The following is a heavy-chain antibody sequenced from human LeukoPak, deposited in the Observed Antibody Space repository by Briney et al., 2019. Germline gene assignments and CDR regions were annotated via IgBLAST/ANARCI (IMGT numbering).Heavy chain of an antibody. CDR3: ARDYRGSFDP. V-gene: IGHV4-61*01. Sequence: SETLSLTCTVSGGSVSSGSYYWSWIRQPPGKGLEWIGYIYYSGSTNYNPSLKSRVTISVDTSKNQFSLKLSSVTAADTAVYYCARDYRGSFDPWGQGTLVTVSS. D-gene: IGHD1-26*01. CDR1: GGSVSSGSYY. J-gene: IGHJ5*02. CDR2: IYYSGST.